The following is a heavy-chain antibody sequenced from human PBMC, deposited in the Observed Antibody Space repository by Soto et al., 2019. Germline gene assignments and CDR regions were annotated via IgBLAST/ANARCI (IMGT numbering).Heavy chain of an antibody. Sequence: QVQLEESGGGVVQPGRSLRLSCAASGFSFSRHALHWVRQAPGKGLEWVAVISHDGTNEHYVDSVKGRFSISRDNSKDTVFLEMNSLRPEDTAVYHCGRGGLQLWFGMGIGAMDVWGQGTTVTVSS. CDR3: GRGGLQLWFGMGIGAMDV. D-gene: IGHD5-18*01. CDR1: GFSFSRHA. J-gene: IGHJ6*02. CDR2: ISHDGTNE. V-gene: IGHV3-30-3*01.